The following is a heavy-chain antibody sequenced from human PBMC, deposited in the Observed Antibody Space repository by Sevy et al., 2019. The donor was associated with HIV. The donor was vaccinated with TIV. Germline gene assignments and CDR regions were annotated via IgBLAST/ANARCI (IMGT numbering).Heavy chain of an antibody. Sequence: GGSLRLSCAVSGFNFNIYSMSWVRQAPGKGLEWVSTLSFGCGKINYADPVKGRFIISRDDSKNTLYLKMNSLRAEDTAVYFCAREGCTRPHDYWGQGTLVTVSS. D-gene: IGHD2-8*01. V-gene: IGHV3-23*01. CDR1: GFNFNIYS. CDR2: LSFGCGKI. CDR3: AREGCTRPHDY. J-gene: IGHJ4*02.